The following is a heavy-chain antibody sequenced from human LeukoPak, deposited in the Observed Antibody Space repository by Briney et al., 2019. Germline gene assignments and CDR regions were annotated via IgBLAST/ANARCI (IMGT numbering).Heavy chain of an antibody. Sequence: PGGSLRLSCAASGFTFSSYAMNWVRQAPGKGLEWVSTISGTTYYADSVKGRFSISRDDSQNMLFLQMDNLRADDTAVYYCAKILNAMYVDLWGRGTLVTVSS. CDR1: GFTFSSYA. D-gene: IGHD2-2*01. V-gene: IGHV3-23*01. CDR3: AKILNAMYVDL. J-gene: IGHJ2*01. CDR2: ISGTT.